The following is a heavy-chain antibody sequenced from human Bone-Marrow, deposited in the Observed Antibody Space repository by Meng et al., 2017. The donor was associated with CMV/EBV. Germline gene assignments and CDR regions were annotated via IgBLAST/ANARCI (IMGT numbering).Heavy chain of an antibody. Sequence: LELTCSASGFTCSSYWMSWVRQAPGKGLEWVANRKQDGSEKYYVDSVKGRFTIFRDNAKNSLYPQMNSLRAEDTAVYYCARGAYVYCSSTSCSYYYYYGMDVWGQGTTVTVSS. J-gene: IGHJ6*02. CDR2: RKQDGSEK. CDR1: GFTCSSYW. V-gene: IGHV3-7*01. D-gene: IGHD2-2*01. CDR3: ARGAYVYCSSTSCSYYYYYGMDV.